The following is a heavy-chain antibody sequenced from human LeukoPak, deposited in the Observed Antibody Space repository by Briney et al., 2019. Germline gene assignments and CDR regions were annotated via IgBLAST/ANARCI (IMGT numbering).Heavy chain of an antibody. D-gene: IGHD2-2*01. V-gene: IGHV4-4*07. CDR3: ARIVVVPAASYYYYYYYMDV. CDR2: IYTSGST. J-gene: IGHJ6*03. CDR1: GGSISSYY. Sequence: SETLSLTCTVSGGSISSYYWSWIRQPAAKGLEWIGRIYTSGSTNYNPSLKSRVTMSVDTSKNQFSLKLSSVTAADTAVYYCARIVVVPAASYYYYYYYMDVWGKGTTVTVSS.